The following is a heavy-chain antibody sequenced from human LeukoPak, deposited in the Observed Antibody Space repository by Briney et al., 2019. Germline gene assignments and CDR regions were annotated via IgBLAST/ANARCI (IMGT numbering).Heavy chain of an antibody. CDR2: IYYSGST. CDR1: GGSISSGGYY. D-gene: IGHD3-10*01. J-gene: IGHJ4*02. V-gene: IGHV4-31*03. CDR3: ARDYGSGSYEVGFDY. Sequence: PSQTLSLTCTVSGGSISSGGYYWSWIRQHPGKGLEWIGYIYYSGSTYYNPSLKSRVTISVDTSKNQFSLKLSSVTAADTAVYYCARDYGSGSYEVGFDYWGQGTLVTVSS.